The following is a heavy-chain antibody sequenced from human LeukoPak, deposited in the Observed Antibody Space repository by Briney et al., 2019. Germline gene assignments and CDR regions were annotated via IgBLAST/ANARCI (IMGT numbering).Heavy chain of an antibody. CDR2: MSYDGSNK. J-gene: IGHJ3*01. V-gene: IGHV3-30*03. D-gene: IGHD5-24*01. CDR3: ARTQSGRCLHSDAFDL. CDR1: GFTFSSYG. Sequence: GGSLRLSCAASGFTFSSYGMHWVRQAPGKGLEWVAVMSYDGSNKYYADSVKGRFTISRDNAKNSLYLQMNSLRAEDTAVYYCARTQSGRCLHSDAFDLWGQGTMVTVSS.